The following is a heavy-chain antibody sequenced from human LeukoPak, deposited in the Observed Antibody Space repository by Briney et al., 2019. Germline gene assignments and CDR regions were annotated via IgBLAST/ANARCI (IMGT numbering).Heavy chain of an antibody. V-gene: IGHV4-59*01. CDR3: ARELSGYCSSTSCYYGMDV. Sequence: SETLSLTCTVSGGSFSSYYWSWIRQPPGKGLEWSGYIYYSGSTNYNPSLKSRVTISVDTSKNQFSLKLSSVTAADTAVYYCARELSGYCSSTSCYYGMDVWGKGTTVTVSS. J-gene: IGHJ6*04. CDR2: IYYSGST. CDR1: GGSFSSYY. D-gene: IGHD2-2*03.